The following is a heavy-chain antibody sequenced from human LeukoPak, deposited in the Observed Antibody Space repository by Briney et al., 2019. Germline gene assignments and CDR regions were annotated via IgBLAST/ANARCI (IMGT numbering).Heavy chain of an antibody. V-gene: IGHV1-18*01. Sequence: GASVKVSCKASGYTFTSYGISWVRQAPGQGLEWMGWISAYNGNTNYAQKLQGRVTMTTDTSTSTAYMELRSLRSDDTAVYYCARHVAVAGIKEPVDYWGQGTLVTVSS. CDR2: ISAYNGNT. CDR1: GYTFTSYG. D-gene: IGHD6-19*01. J-gene: IGHJ4*02. CDR3: ARHVAVAGIKEPVDY.